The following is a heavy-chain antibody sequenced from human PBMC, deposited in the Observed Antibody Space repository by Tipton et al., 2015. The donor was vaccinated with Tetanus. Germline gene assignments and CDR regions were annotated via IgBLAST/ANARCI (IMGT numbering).Heavy chain of an antibody. V-gene: IGHV3-21*01. Sequence: SLRLSCAASGFTFSSYSMNWVRQAPGKGLEWVSSISSSSSYIYYADSVKGRFTISRDNAKNSLYLQMNSLRAEDTAVYYCARDWRLGYGDDAVSFDYWGQGTLVTVSS. CDR1: GFTFSSYS. D-gene: IGHD4-17*01. CDR3: ARDWRLGYGDDAVSFDY. CDR2: ISSSSSYI. J-gene: IGHJ4*02.